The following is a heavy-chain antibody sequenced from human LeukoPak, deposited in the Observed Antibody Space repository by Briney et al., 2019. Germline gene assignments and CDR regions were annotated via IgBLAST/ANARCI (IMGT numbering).Heavy chain of an antibody. J-gene: IGHJ4*02. D-gene: IGHD2-21*02. CDR3: ARAVGGDCYCFDY. CDR2: IYSGGTT. V-gene: IGHV3-66*01. Sequence: GGSLRLSCAASGFTFSSYTMSWVRQAPGKGLEWVSIIYSGGTTYYADSVKGRFTISRDNSKNTLYLQMNSLRVEDTAVYYCARAVGGDCYCFDYWGQGTQVTVSS. CDR1: GFTFSSYT.